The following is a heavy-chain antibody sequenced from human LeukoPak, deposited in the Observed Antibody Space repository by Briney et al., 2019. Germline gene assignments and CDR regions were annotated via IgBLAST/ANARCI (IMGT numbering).Heavy chain of an antibody. Sequence: PRGSLRLSCAPSGFTFSSYSMNWVRQAPGEGLMWVSRIIPDGSTTLYADSVKGRFTISRDNAKNTLYLQMNSLGAEDTAVYYCTTVLSSNRYNLCGYWGQGTLVTVSS. D-gene: IGHD6-13*01. V-gene: IGHV3-74*03. CDR3: TTVLSSNRYNLCGY. J-gene: IGHJ4*02. CDR2: IIPDGSTT. CDR1: GFTFSSYS.